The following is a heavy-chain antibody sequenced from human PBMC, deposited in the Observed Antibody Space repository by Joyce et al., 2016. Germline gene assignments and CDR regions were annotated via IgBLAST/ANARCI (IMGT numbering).Heavy chain of an antibody. CDR2: ISGSGDTT. CDR3: AKDRRGYGANQGPRYYFDY. CDR1: GFTFKNYA. V-gene: IGHV3-23*01. D-gene: IGHD4-17*01. J-gene: IGHJ4*02. Sequence: EVQLLESGGGLVQPGGSLRLSCAASGFTFKNYAMSWVRQAPGKGLDWVSGISGSGDTTSNADSVKGRFTISRDNSRDTLYLQMNSLGAEDTAVYYCAKDRRGYGANQGPRYYFDYWGQGTLVTVSS.